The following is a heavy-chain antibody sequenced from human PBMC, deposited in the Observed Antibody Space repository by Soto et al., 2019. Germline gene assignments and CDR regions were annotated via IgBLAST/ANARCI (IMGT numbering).Heavy chain of an antibody. V-gene: IGHV4-4*02. CDR3: ATLPPRIVVVMTDLPT. Sequence: QLRESGPGLVKPSGTLSLTCFVSGASISSTYWWSWVRQTPGKRLEWIGQIYHTGTTSYNPSPKNRVTISLDKSNNPFSLRLTSMPAADTAVYYCATLPPRIVVVMTDLPTWGQGTLVTVSS. CDR1: GASISSTYW. J-gene: IGHJ5*02. D-gene: IGHD2-15*01. CDR2: IYHTGTT.